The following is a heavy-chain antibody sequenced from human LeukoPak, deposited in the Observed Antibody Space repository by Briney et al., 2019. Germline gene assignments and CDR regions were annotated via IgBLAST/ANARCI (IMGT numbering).Heavy chain of an antibody. Sequence: GGSLRLSCAASGFTFDDYGMSWVRQAPGKGLEWVSGINWNGGSTGYADSVKGRFTISRDNAKNSLYLQMNSLRAEDTALYYCARRGATRLLWFGVLLSESAFDYWGQGTLVTVSS. J-gene: IGHJ4*02. D-gene: IGHD3-10*01. CDR2: INWNGGST. CDR1: GFTFDDYG. CDR3: ARRGATRLLWFGVLLSESAFDY. V-gene: IGHV3-20*04.